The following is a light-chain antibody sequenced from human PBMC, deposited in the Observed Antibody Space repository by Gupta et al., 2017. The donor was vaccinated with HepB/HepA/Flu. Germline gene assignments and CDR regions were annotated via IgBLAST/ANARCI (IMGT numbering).Light chain of an antibody. CDR2: STT. CDR3: LLYYGGAQLV. CDR1: TGAVTSGYY. J-gene: IGLJ2*01. Sequence: QTGGTQASSVTVSPVGTVTPTSASSTGAVTSGYYPNWFQQKPGQAPRALIYSTTNKHSWTPARFSGSLLGGKAALTLSGVQPEDEAEYYCLLYYGGAQLVFGGGTKLTVL. V-gene: IGLV7-43*01.